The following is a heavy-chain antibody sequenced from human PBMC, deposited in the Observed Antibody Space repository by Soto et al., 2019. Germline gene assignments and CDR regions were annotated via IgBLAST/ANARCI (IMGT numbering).Heavy chain of an antibody. D-gene: IGHD4-17*01. CDR3: ARTTAVPNTLRSRYFFDY. Sequence: TSETLSLTCSVSGGSVSDKTYYWSWIRQPPGKRLEWIGYLYYSGTTNYNPSLKSRVTISVDLSKNRFSLRLSSVTTADTALYYCARTTAVPNTLRSRYFFDYWGQGTLVTVSS. V-gene: IGHV4-61*01. J-gene: IGHJ4*02. CDR1: GGSVSDKTYY. CDR2: LYYSGTT.